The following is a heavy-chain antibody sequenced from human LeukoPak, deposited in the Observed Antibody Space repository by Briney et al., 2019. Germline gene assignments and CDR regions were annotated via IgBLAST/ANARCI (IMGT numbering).Heavy chain of an antibody. CDR3: AREDYYDSSGYYYSRGFDY. CDR2: ISSSGSTI. V-gene: IGHV3-11*01. Sequence: GGSLRLSCAASGFTFSDYYMSWLRQAPGKGLEGVSYISSSGSTIYYADSVKGRFTISRDNAKNSLYLQMNSLRAEDTAVYYCAREDYYDSSGYYYSRGFDYWGQGTLVTVSS. J-gene: IGHJ4*02. D-gene: IGHD3-22*01. CDR1: GFTFSDYY.